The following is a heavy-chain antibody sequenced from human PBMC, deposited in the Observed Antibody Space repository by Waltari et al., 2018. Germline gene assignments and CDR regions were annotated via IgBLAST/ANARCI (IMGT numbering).Heavy chain of an antibody. V-gene: IGHV4-4*07. CDR3: ARDRGWLLFGGWFDP. CDR2: IDTSGST. Sequence: QVQLQESGPGLVKPSETLSLTCTVSGGSISSYYWSWIRQPAGKGLEWIGRIDTSGSTNYNPSLKSRVTLSVDKSKNQFSLKLSSVTAADTAVYYCARDRGWLLFGGWFDPWGQGTLVTVSS. J-gene: IGHJ5*02. D-gene: IGHD3-9*01. CDR1: GGSISSYY.